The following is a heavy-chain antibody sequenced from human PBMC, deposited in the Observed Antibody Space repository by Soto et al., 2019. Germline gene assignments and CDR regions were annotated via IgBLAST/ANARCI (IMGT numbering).Heavy chain of an antibody. V-gene: IGHV4-34*01. J-gene: IGHJ4*02. D-gene: IGHD3-10*01. CDR3: ARGSHLAITMVRGVREARFDY. CDR2: INHSGST. CDR1: GGSFSGYY. Sequence: QVQLQQWGAGLLKPSETLSLTCAVYGGSFSGYYWSWIRQPPGKGLEWIGEINHSGSTNYNPSLKRRFPISVDTSKNQFSLKLSSVTAADTAVYYCARGSHLAITMVRGVREARFDYWGQGTLVTVSS.